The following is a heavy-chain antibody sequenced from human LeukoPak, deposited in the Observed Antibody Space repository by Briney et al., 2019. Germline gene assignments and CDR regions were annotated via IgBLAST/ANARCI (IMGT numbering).Heavy chain of an antibody. V-gene: IGHV1-3*01. J-gene: IGHJ4*02. CDR2: INAGNGNT. D-gene: IGHD3-9*01. CDR3: AILYYDILTGYYADNLL. Sequence: GASVKVSCKASGYTFTSYAMHWVRQAPGQRLEWMGWINAGNGNTKYSQKFQGRVTITRDTSASTAYMELSSLRSEDTAVYYCAILYYDILTGYYADNLLWGQGTLVTVSS. CDR1: GYTFTSYA.